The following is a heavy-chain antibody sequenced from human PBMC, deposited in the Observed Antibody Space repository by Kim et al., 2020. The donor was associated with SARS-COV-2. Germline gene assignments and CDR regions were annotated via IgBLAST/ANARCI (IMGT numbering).Heavy chain of an antibody. CDR3: AQYLTVYFILFYYYFCM. CDR1: GFTFDDYA. D-gene: IGHD3-9*01. J-gene: IGHJ6*01. CDR2: IIVDVVST. Sequence: GGSLRLSCAASGFTFDDYAMHWVRHAPGNGLDWVSLIIVDVVSTYYAYSLTGLFSISSHHTKNSLYLQINCLLTADTSFYYFAQYLTVYFILFYYYFCM. V-gene: IGHV3-43*02.